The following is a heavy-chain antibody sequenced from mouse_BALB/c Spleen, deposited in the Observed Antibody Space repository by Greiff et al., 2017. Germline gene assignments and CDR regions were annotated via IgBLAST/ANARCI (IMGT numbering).Heavy chain of an antibody. J-gene: IGHJ4*01. CDR3: ARRGSSYEGVMDY. D-gene: IGHD1-1*01. CDR2: ISSGGSYT. Sequence: EVQRVESGGDLVKPGGSLKLSCAASGFTFSSYGMSWVRQTPDKRLEWVATISSGGSYTYYPDSVKGRFTISRDNAKNTLYLQMSSLKSEDTAMYYCARRGSSYEGVMDYWGQGTSVTVSS. CDR1: GFTFSSYG. V-gene: IGHV5-6*01.